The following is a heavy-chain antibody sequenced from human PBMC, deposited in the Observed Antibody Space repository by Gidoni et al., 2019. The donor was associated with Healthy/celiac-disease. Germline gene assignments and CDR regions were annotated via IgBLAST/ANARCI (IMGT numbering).Heavy chain of an antibody. CDR2: IYSGGST. CDR1: GFTVSSNY. J-gene: IGHJ4*02. V-gene: IGHV3-53*01. D-gene: IGHD3-3*01. CDR3: ARAPLLDFWSGYFDY. Sequence: EVQLVESGGGLIQPGGSLRLSCAASGFTVSSNYMSWVRQAPGKGLEWGSVIYSGGSTYYADSVKGRFTISRDNSKNTLYLQMNSLRAEDTAVYYCARAPLLDFWSGYFDYWGQGTLVTVSS.